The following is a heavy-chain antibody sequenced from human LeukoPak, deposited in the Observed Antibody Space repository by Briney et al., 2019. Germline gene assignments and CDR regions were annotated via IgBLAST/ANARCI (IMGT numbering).Heavy chain of an antibody. J-gene: IGHJ3*02. Sequence: PGGSLRLSCAASGFTFSSYAMSWVRQAPGKGLEWGSGISGSGGRTYYADSVKGRFTISRDNSKNTLYLQMNSLRAEDTAVYHCAKDKRVAPDTFDIWGQGTMVTVSS. CDR3: AKDKRVAPDTFDI. CDR2: ISGSGGRT. CDR1: GFTFSSYA. V-gene: IGHV3-23*01. D-gene: IGHD3-3*01.